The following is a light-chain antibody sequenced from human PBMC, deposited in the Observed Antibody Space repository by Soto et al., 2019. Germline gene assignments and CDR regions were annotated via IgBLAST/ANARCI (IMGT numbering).Light chain of an antibody. CDR3: QKYSSVPV. V-gene: IGKV1-27*01. Sequence: DIQMTQSPTSLSASVGDRVTITCRASQDIRNFVAWNQQKPGKAPKLLIYAASTLQSGVPSRFIGSRSATYFTLTINILQPEDVATYSCQKYSSVPVFGPGTKVLIK. CDR1: QDIRNF. J-gene: IGKJ3*01. CDR2: AAS.